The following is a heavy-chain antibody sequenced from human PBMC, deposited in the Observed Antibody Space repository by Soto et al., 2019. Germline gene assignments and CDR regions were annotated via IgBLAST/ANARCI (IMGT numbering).Heavy chain of an antibody. Sequence: ASVKVSCKASGYTFTSYYMHWVRQAPGQGLEWMGIINPSGGSTSYAQKFQGRVTMTRDTSTSTVYMELSSLRSEDTAVYYCARIYGSVSSYPGTEEDMDVWGQGTTVTVSS. J-gene: IGHJ6*02. CDR1: GYTFTSYY. CDR2: INPSGGST. D-gene: IGHD3-10*01. V-gene: IGHV1-46*01. CDR3: ARIYGSVSSYPGTEEDMDV.